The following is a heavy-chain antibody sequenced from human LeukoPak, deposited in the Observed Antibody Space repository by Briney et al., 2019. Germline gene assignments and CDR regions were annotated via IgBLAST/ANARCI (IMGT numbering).Heavy chain of an antibody. CDR1: GLTISNYW. J-gene: IGHJ4*02. V-gene: IGHV3-7*04. CDR2: IKQDGNEK. Sequence: PGGSLRLSCTASGLTISNYWMSWVRQAPGKGLEWVANIKQDGNEKYYVDSVKGRFTISRDNAKNSLYLQMNSLRVEDTAVYYCARGGGSFYNYWGQGTLVTVSP. CDR3: ARGGGSFYNY. D-gene: IGHD2-15*01.